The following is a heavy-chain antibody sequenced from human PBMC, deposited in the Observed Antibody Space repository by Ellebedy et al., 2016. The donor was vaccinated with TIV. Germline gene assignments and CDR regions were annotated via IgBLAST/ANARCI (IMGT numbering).Heavy chain of an antibody. CDR3: AKGGWLPYYFDY. CDR2: IYSVGST. J-gene: IGHJ4*02. V-gene: IGHV3-66*01. CDR1: GFTVSSNY. D-gene: IGHD3-22*01. Sequence: GESLKISCAASGFTVSSNYMSWVRQAPGKGLEWVSVIYSVGSTYYADSVKGRFTISRDNSKNTLYLQMNSRRAEDTAVYYFAKGGWLPYYFDYWGQGTLVTVSS.